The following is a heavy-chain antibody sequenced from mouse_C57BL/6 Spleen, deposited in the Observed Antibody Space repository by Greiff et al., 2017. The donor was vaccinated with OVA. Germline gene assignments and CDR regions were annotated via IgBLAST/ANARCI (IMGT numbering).Heavy chain of an antibody. J-gene: IGHJ2*01. CDR2: IDPSDSYT. Sequence: QVQLQQPGAELVMPGASVKLSCKASGYTFTSYWMHWVKQRPGQGLEWIGEIDPSDSYTKYNQKFKGKSTLTVDKSSSTAYMQLSSLTSEDSAVDYCARNYGYDYWGQGTTLTVSS. V-gene: IGHV1-69*01. CDR1: GYTFTSYW. CDR3: ARNYGYDY. D-gene: IGHD2-2*01.